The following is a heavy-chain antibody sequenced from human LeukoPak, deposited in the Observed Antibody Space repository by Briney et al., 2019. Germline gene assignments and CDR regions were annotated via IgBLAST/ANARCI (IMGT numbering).Heavy chain of an antibody. Sequence: VRSLRLSCAASGFTCDDYSMQRARQAPGKGLEWVSGINWNSGTIGYADSVKGRFTISRDNAKNSLYLQMNSLRAEDTALYYCTKMRRGGDGLDIWGQGTLVTVSA. CDR1: GFTCDDYS. CDR3: TKMRRGGDGLDI. J-gene: IGHJ4*02. D-gene: IGHD2-21*02. V-gene: IGHV3-9*01. CDR2: INWNSGTI.